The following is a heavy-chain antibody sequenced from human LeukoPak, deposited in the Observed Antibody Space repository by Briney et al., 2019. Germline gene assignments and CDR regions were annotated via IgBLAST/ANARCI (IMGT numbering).Heavy chain of an antibody. J-gene: IGHJ4*02. CDR2: INPHSGDT. Sequence: GASVKVSCKASGYTFTGYYIHWVRQAPGQGLEWMGWINPHSGDTNYAQKFQGRVTLTRDTSISTAYMEMSWLRYDDTAVYYCARGGPRLERRGPIDFWGQETLVTVSS. CDR3: ARGGPRLERRGPIDF. CDR1: GYTFTGYY. D-gene: IGHD1-1*01. V-gene: IGHV1-2*02.